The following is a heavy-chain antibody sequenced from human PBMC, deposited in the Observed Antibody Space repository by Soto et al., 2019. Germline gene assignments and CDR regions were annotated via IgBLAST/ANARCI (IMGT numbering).Heavy chain of an antibody. CDR2: IDWNSGTI. J-gene: IGHJ5*02. CDR1: GFTFENFA. Sequence: EMQLVESGGGLVQPGRSLRLSCAVSGFTFENFALHWVRQAPGKGLEWVSGIDWNSGTIAYADSVKGRFTLSRDSATSSLYLHLDGLRPVCTAFYYCARAPKVVTHWFDPWGQGTLVPVSS. CDR3: ARAPKVVTHWFDP. D-gene: IGHD2-21*02. V-gene: IGHV3-9*01.